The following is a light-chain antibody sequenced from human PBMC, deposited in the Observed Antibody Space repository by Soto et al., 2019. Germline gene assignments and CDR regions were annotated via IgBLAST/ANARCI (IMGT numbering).Light chain of an antibody. CDR2: WAS. J-gene: IGKJ2*01. Sequence: DIVMTQSPDSLAVSLGERATINCKSSQSVLYSSNNKNYLAWYQQKPGQPPKLLIYWASTRESGVPDRFSGSGSGTDFTLTISSLQAEDGAGYYCQQYYSTSYTFGQVTKLEIK. V-gene: IGKV4-1*01. CDR1: QSVLYSSNNKNY. CDR3: QQYYSTSYT.